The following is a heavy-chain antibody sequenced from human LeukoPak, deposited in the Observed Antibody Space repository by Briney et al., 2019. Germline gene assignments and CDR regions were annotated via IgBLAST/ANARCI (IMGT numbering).Heavy chain of an antibody. Sequence: GRSLRLSCAASGFTFSSYAMHWVRQAPGKGLEWVAVISYDGSNKYYADSVKGRFTISRDNSKNTLYLQMNSLRAEDTAVYYCASPGYCSSTSCYLDYWGQGTLVTVSS. J-gene: IGHJ4*02. CDR2: ISYDGSNK. D-gene: IGHD2-2*01. CDR3: ASPGYCSSTSCYLDY. CDR1: GFTFSSYA. V-gene: IGHV3-30-3*01.